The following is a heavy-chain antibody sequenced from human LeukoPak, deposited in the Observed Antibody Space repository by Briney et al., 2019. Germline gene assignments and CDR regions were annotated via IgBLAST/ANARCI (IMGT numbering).Heavy chain of an antibody. CDR1: GFTFSSYS. Sequence: GGSLRLSCAASGFTFSSYSMNWVRQAPGKGLEWVSFVSSSSSYIYYADSVKGRFTISRDNAKNSLYLQMNSLRAEDTAVYYCARVYYDFWSGSYMDVWGKGTTVTVSS. V-gene: IGHV3-21*01. D-gene: IGHD3-3*01. CDR3: ARVYYDFWSGSYMDV. CDR2: VSSSSSYI. J-gene: IGHJ6*03.